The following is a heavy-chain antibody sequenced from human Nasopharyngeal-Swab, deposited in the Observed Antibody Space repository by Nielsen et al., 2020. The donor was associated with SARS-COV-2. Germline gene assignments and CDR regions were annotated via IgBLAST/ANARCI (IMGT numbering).Heavy chain of an antibody. CDR2: INPSGGST. V-gene: IGHV1-46*01. D-gene: IGHD1-20*01. J-gene: IGHJ6*03. CDR1: GYTFTSYY. Sequence: ASVKVSCKASGYTFTSYYMHWVRQAPGQGLEWMGIINPSGGSTSYAQKFQGRVTMTRDTSTSTVYMELSSLRSEDTAVYYCARAGYNWSPYAGDYYYYYMDVWGKGTTVTVSS. CDR3: ARAGYNWSPYAGDYYYYYMDV.